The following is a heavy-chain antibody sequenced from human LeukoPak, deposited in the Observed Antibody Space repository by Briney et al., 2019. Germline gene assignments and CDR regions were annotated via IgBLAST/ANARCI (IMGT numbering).Heavy chain of an antibody. D-gene: IGHD4-17*01. CDR3: AAPHDYGDYGYYYMDV. J-gene: IGHJ6*03. Sequence: PGGSLRLSCAASGFTFSSYSMNWVRQAPGKGLEWVSSISSSSSYIYYADSVKGRFTISRDNAKNSLYLQMNSLRAEDTAVYYCAAPHDYGDYGYYYMDVWGKGTTVTVSS. CDR1: GFTFSSYS. CDR2: ISSSSSYI. V-gene: IGHV3-21*01.